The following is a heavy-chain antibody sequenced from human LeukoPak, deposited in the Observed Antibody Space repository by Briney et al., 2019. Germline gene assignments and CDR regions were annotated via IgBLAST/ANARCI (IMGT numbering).Heavy chain of an antibody. D-gene: IGHD3-22*01. CDR3: AKDHGLDYYDSSGYIDY. V-gene: IGHV3-23*01. Sequence: GGSLRLSCAASGFTFSSYAMSWVRQAPGKGLEWVSAISGSGGSTYYADSVKGRFTISRDNSKNTLCLQMNSLRAEDTAVYYCAKDHGLDYYDSSGYIDYWGQGTLVTVSS. CDR2: ISGSGGST. J-gene: IGHJ4*02. CDR1: GFTFSSYA.